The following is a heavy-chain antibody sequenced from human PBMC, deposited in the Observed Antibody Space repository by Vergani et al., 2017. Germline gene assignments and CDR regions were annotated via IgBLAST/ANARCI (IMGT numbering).Heavy chain of an antibody. CDR1: GYTFTGYY. V-gene: IGHV1-2*02. J-gene: IGHJ6*02. CDR2: INPSSGDT. Sequence: QVQLVQSGAEVKKPGASVKVSCKASGYTFTGYYLHWVRQAPGQGLEWMGWINPSSGDTNSAQKFQGRVTMTRDTSISTAYMELNGLRFDDTAVYYCASRDITIFGVVIIRGYYYYGMDVWGQGTTVTVSS. D-gene: IGHD3-3*01. CDR3: ASRDITIFGVVIIRGYYYYGMDV.